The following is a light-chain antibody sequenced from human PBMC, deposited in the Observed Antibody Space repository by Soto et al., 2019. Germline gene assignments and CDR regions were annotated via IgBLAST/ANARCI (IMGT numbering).Light chain of an antibody. V-gene: IGLV1-44*01. Sequence: QPVLTQPPSASGTPGQRVTISCSGSSSNIGSNTVNWYQQLPGTAPKLLIHNNNQRPSGVPDRFSGSKSGTSASLAISGLQSEDEADYYCAAWDDSLNGPVFGGGTKLTVL. CDR1: SSNIGSNT. J-gene: IGLJ2*01. CDR3: AAWDDSLNGPV. CDR2: NNN.